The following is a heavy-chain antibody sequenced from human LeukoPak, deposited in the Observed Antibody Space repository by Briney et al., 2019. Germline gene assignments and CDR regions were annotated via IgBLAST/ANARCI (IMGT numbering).Heavy chain of an antibody. D-gene: IGHD2-8*01. CDR1: GFTFSNAW. J-gene: IGHJ3*02. CDR2: IKSKTDGGTT. CDR3: TTSPWDIVLMVYATPIAFDI. Sequence: AGGSLRLSCAASGFTFSNAWMSWVRQAPGKGLEWVGRIKSKTDGGTTDYAAPVKGRFTISRDDSKNTLYLQMNSLKTEDTAVYYCTTSPWDIVLMVYATPIAFDIWGQGTMVTVSS. V-gene: IGHV3-15*01.